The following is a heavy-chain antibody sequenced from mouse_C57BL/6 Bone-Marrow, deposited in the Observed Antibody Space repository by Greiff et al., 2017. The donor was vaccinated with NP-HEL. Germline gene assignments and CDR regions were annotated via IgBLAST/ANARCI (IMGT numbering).Heavy chain of an antibody. V-gene: IGHV5-9-1*02. CDR1: GFTFSSYA. CDR2: ISSGGDYI. J-gene: IGHJ2*01. D-gene: IGHD1-1*01. CDR3: TRTYDYGSSYVLFDY. Sequence: EVKVVESGEGLVKPGGSLKLSCAASGFTFSSYAMSWVRQTPEKRLEWVAYISSGGDYIYYADTVKGRFTISRDNARNTLYLQMSSLKSEDTAMYYCTRTYDYGSSYVLFDYWGQGTTLTVSS.